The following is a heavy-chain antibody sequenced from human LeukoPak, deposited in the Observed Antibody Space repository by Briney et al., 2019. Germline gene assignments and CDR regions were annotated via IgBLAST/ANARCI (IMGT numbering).Heavy chain of an antibody. D-gene: IGHD3-9*01. J-gene: IGHJ4*02. Sequence: PGGSLRLSCAASGFTFSSYWMSWVRQAPGKGLEWVSGISGSGIRTFSADSVKGRFTISRDNSKNTLYLQIHSLRAEDTAVYYCAKSIDFTGYSSWDYWGRGTLVTVSS. CDR3: AKSIDFTGYSSWDY. V-gene: IGHV3-23*01. CDR1: GFTFSSYW. CDR2: ISGSGIRT.